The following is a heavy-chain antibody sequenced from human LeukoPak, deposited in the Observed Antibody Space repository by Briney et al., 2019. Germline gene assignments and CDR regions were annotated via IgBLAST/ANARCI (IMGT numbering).Heavy chain of an antibody. CDR1: GGSFSGYY. V-gene: IGHV4-34*01. CDR2: INHSGST. Sequence: PSETLSLTCAVDGGSFSGYYWSWIRQPPGKGLEWIGEINHSGSTNYNPSLKSRVTISVDTSKNQFSLKLSSVTAADTAVYYCASGRTRNYYGSGSSFDYWGQGTLVTVSS. J-gene: IGHJ4*02. D-gene: IGHD3-10*01. CDR3: ASGRTRNYYGSGSSFDY.